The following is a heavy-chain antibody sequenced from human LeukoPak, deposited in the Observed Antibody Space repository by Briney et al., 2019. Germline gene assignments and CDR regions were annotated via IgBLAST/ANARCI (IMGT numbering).Heavy chain of an antibody. J-gene: IGHJ4*02. CDR1: GGSISSYY. CDR3: ARGPPTYTIFGVVIRQDY. V-gene: IGHV4-59*01. CDR2: IYYSGST. Sequence: PSGTLSLTCTVSGGSISSYYWSWIRQPPGKGLEWIGYIYYSGSTNYNPSLKSRVTISVDTSKNQFSLKLSSVTAADTAVYYCARGPPTYTIFGVVIRQDYWGQGTLVTVSS. D-gene: IGHD3-3*01.